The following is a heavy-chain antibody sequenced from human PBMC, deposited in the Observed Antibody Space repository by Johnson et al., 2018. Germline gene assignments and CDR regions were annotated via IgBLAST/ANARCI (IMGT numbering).Heavy chain of an antibody. V-gene: IGHV3-53*01. CDR1: GLSVSSHH. J-gene: IGHJ3*01. CDR3: ARVQWLAIDVFNL. CDR2: VLKSGTT. Sequence: QPGGSLKLSCVASGLSVSSHHMSWVRQAPGKGLEWVSTVLKSGTTDDADSGKGRFSISRDSSKNMLYLQMNSLRVEDTAMYYCARVQWLAIDVFNLWGQGTMVSVSS. D-gene: IGHD6-19*01.